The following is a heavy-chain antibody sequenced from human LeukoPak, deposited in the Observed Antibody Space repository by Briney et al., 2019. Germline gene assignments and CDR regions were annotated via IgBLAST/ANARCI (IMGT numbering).Heavy chain of an antibody. CDR1: GITFIGYY. J-gene: IGHJ5*02. D-gene: IGHD3-9*01. CDR3: ARAEPGYLNRFDP. CDR2: INPHSGGS. Sequence: ASVKVSCKASGITFIGYYIHWVRQAPGHGLEWVGWINPHSGGSKYAQKFQGRVTMTRDTSIGTAFMELSSLRSDDTGVYYCARAEPGYLNRFDPWGEGTLVTVSS. V-gene: IGHV1-2*02.